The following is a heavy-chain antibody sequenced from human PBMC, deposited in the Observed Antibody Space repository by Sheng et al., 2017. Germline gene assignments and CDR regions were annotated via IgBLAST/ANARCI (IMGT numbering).Heavy chain of an antibody. J-gene: IGHJ5*02. CDR1: GYSISSGYY. CDR2: IYHSGST. CDR3: ARDYYGSGSYYKRDWFDP. V-gene: IGHV4-38-2*02. D-gene: IGHD3-10*01. Sequence: QVQLQESGPGLVKPSETLSLTCAVSGYSISSGYYWGWIRQPPGKGLEWIGSIYHSGSTYYNPSLKSRVTISVDTSKNQFSLKLSSVTAADTAVYYCARDYYGSGSYYKRDWFDPWGQGTLVTVSS.